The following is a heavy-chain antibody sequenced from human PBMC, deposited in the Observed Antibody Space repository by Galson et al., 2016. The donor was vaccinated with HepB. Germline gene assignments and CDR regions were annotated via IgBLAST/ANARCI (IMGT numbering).Heavy chain of an antibody. CDR3: ARGDSAGYLGP. CDR1: GASFSGYF. D-gene: IGHD3-22*01. J-gene: IGHJ4*02. CDR2: VHHVGGT. V-gene: IGHV4-34*01. Sequence: EPLSLTCEVNGASFSGYFWSWIRQAPGKGLEWRAEVHHVGGTNYNPSLQARVSISVDTSQTQSSLKVNSVTAADTAVYYRARGDSAGYLGPWGRGTLGTVSS.